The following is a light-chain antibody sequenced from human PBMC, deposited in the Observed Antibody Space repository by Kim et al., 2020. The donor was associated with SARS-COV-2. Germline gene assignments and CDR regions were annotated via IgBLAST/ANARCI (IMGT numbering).Light chain of an antibody. J-gene: IGLJ3*02. CDR2: NDN. Sequence: GQRVTCTCTGSISNVDRNCVNWYKQLPGTAPKVFIYNDNQRPSGVPDRFSGSRSGTSASLAISGLQSEDEAEYYCATWDVTLNGWVFGGGTQLTVL. V-gene: IGLV1-44*01. CDR3: ATWDVTLNGWV. CDR1: ISNVDRNC.